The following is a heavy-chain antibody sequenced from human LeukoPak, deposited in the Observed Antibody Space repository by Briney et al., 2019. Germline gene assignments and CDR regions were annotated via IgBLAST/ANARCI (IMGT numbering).Heavy chain of an antibody. D-gene: IGHD3-22*01. Sequence: GASVKVSCKASGGTFSSYAISWVRQAPGQGLEWMGGIIPIFGTANYGQKFQGRVTITADESTSTAYMELSSLRSEDTAVYYCARSDDSSGYYYLDYWGQGTLVTVSS. CDR3: ARSDDSSGYYYLDY. CDR1: GGTFSSYA. CDR2: IIPIFGTA. J-gene: IGHJ4*02. V-gene: IGHV1-69*13.